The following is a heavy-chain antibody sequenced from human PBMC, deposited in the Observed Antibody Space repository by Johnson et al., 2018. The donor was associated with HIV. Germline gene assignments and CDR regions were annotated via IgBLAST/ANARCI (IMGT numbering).Heavy chain of an antibody. CDR3: ARERRPWGPEAFDI. D-gene: IGHD3-16*01. CDR1: GFTFSSYG. CDR2: IWYDGSNK. Sequence: QMLLVESGGGVVQPGRSLRLSCAASGFTFSSYGMHWVRQAPGKGLEWVAIIWYDGSNKYYADSVKGRFTISRDNSKNTLYLQMNSLRAEDTAVYYCARERRPWGPEAFDIWGQGTRVTVSS. V-gene: IGHV3-33*08. J-gene: IGHJ3*02.